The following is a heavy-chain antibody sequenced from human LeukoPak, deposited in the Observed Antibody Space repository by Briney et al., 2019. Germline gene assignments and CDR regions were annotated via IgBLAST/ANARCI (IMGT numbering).Heavy chain of an antibody. J-gene: IGHJ4*02. D-gene: IGHD4-17*01. CDR2: INSDGSST. Sequence: PGGSLRLSCAASGFTFSSYWMHWVRQAPGKGLVWVSRINSDGSSTSYADSVKGRFTISKDNAKNSLYLQMNSLRAEDTAVYYCARAGGSTVSHSDYWGQGTLVTVSS. V-gene: IGHV3-74*01. CDR3: ARAGGSTVSHSDY. CDR1: GFTFSSYW.